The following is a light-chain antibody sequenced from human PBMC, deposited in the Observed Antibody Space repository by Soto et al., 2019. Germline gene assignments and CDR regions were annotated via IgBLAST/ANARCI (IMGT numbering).Light chain of an antibody. J-gene: IGKJ1*01. V-gene: IGKV3-20*01. CDR1: QSVSSSY. CDR2: GAS. Sequence: EIVLTQSPGTLSLSPGERATLSCRASQSVSSSYLAWYQQKPGQAPRLLIYGASSRATGIPDRFSGSGSGTDFTLTISRLEPEDFAVYYCQQYGSSPGAGTFGQGTKVEIK. CDR3: QQYGSSPGAGT.